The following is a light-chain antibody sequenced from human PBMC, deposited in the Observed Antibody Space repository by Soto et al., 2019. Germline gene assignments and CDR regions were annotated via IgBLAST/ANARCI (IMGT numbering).Light chain of an antibody. CDR2: AAS. J-gene: IGKJ5*01. Sequence: IQLTQSPSSLSASVGDRVTITCRASQAISFYVAWFQQKPGKVPQRLIYAASSLQTGVPSRFSGSGSGTDFTLTINSLQPEDFATYYCLQHDSFPPTFGQGTRLEIK. CDR1: QAISFY. CDR3: LQHDSFPPT. V-gene: IGKV1-17*01.